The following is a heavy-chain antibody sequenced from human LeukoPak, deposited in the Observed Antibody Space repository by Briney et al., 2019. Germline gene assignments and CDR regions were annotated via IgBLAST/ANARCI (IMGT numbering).Heavy chain of an antibody. J-gene: IGHJ4*02. CDR1: GFTFSSYA. Sequence: PGGSLRLSCAASGFTFSSYAMSWVRQALGKGLEWVSVIYSGDSTYYADSVKGRFTISRDNSKNTLYLQMNSLRAEDTAVYYCARESLLVGTYGDYEYYFDYWGQGTLVTVSS. CDR3: ARESLLVGTYGDYEYYFDY. V-gene: IGHV3-53*01. CDR2: IYSGDST. D-gene: IGHD4-17*01.